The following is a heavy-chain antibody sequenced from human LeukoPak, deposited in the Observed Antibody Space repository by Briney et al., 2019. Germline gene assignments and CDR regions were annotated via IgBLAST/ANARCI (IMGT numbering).Heavy chain of an antibody. Sequence: SETLSLTCTVSGGSISSNSYYWGWIRQPPGKGLEWIGSIYYSGSTYYNPSLKSRVTISVDTSKNQFSLKLSSVTAADTAVYYCARIPYCGGDCSVIYYYYYMDVWGKGTTVTVSS. V-gene: IGHV4-39*01. J-gene: IGHJ6*03. CDR1: GGSISSNSYY. D-gene: IGHD2-21*02. CDR3: ARIPYCGGDCSVIYYYYYMDV. CDR2: IYYSGST.